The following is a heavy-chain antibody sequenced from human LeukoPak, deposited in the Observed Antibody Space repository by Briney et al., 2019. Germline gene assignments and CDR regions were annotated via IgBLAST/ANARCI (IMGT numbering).Heavy chain of an antibody. D-gene: IGHD4-11*01. J-gene: IGHJ3*02. V-gene: IGHV3-48*02. CDR2: ITTSSTTK. CDR3: VRDAAYSAFNM. Sequence: GGSLRLSCAASGFAFNTYSMNWVRQAPGKGLQWVSSITTSSTTKYYADSVKGRFTISRDNAKNSLYLQMDSLRDEDTAVYYCVRDAAYSAFNMWGQGTMVTVSS. CDR1: GFAFNTYS.